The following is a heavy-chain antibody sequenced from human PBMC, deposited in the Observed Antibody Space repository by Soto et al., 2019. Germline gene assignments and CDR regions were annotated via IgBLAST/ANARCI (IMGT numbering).Heavy chain of an antibody. D-gene: IGHD3-3*01. V-gene: IGHV4-34*01. CDR1: GGSFSGYY. CDR3: ARGRRFYGHPLPGYGMDV. CDR2: INHSGST. Sequence: QVQLQQWGAGLLKPSETLSLTCAVYGGSFSGYYWSWIRQPPGKGLEWIGEINHSGSTNYNPSLKSRVTISVDTSKNQFSLKLSSVTAADTAVYYCARGRRFYGHPLPGYGMDVWGQGTTVTVSS. J-gene: IGHJ6*02.